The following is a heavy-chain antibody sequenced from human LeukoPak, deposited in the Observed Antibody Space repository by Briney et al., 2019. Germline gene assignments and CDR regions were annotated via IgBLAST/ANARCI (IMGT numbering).Heavy chain of an antibody. Sequence: SETLSLTCSVSGASINNYYWTWIRQPPGKGLEWIGYVYHTGASGYHPSLKSRVSMSVDTSKNQFSLKLTSVTAADTAVYYCARGGKATVVTMWGQGILVTVSS. J-gene: IGHJ4*02. D-gene: IGHD4-23*01. CDR3: ARGGKATVVTM. CDR2: VYHTGAS. CDR1: GASINNYY. V-gene: IGHV4-59*12.